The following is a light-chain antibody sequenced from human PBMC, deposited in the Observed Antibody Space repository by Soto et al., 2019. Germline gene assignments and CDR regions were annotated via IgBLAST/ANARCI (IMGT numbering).Light chain of an antibody. J-gene: IGKJ1*01. V-gene: IGKV3-20*01. CDR2: SAS. Sequence: EIVLTQSPGTLSLSPGERATLSCRASQSVGSSYLAWYQQRPGQAPRLLMYSASSRATGIPDRFSGSASGADFTLTISRLEPEDFAVYYCQQYGNSPPTFGQGTKVDIK. CDR1: QSVGSSY. CDR3: QQYGNSPPT.